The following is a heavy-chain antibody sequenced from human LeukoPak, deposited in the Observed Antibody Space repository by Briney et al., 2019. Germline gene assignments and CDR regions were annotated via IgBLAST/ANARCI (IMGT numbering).Heavy chain of an antibody. Sequence: GGSLRLSCAASGFTVSSNYMNWVRQAPGKGLEWVSVIYSGGSTYYADSVKGRFTISRDNSKNTLYLQMNSLRAEDTAVYYCARDRDADWFDPWGQGTLVTVSS. D-gene: IGHD3-10*01. CDR2: IYSGGST. CDR3: ARDRDADWFDP. J-gene: IGHJ5*02. V-gene: IGHV3-53*01. CDR1: GFTVSSNY.